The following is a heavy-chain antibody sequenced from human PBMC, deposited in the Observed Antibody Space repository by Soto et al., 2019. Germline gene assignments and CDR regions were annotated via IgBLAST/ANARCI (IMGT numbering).Heavy chain of an antibody. CDR3: AREGAHSGYDAIYYYMDV. CDR1: GFTFSSYS. CDR2: ISSSSSTI. D-gene: IGHD5-12*01. Sequence: GGSLRLSCAASGFTFSSYSMNWVRQAPGKGLEWVSYISSSSSTIYYADSVKGRFTISRDNAKNSLYLQMNSLRAEDTAVYYCAREGAHSGYDAIYYYMDVWGKGTTVTVSS. V-gene: IGHV3-48*01. J-gene: IGHJ6*03.